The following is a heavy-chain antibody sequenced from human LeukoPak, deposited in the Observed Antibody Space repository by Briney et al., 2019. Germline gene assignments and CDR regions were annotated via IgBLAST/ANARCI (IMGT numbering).Heavy chain of an antibody. CDR3: ARDLSLWFGEDYYFDY. D-gene: IGHD3-10*01. Sequence: ASVKVSCKASGYTFTSYYMHWVRQAPGQGLEWMGIINPSGGSTSYAQKFQGRVTMTRDTSTSTAYMELRSLRSDDTAVYYCARDLSLWFGEDYYFDYWGQGTLVTVSS. J-gene: IGHJ4*02. CDR1: GYTFTSYY. CDR2: INPSGGST. V-gene: IGHV1-46*01.